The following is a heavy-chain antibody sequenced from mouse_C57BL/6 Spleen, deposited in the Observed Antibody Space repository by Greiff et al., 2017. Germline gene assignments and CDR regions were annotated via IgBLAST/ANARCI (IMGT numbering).Heavy chain of an antibody. D-gene: IGHD2-1*01. Sequence: QVQLKESGPGLVQPSQSLSITCTVSGFSFTSYGVHWVRQTPGKGLEWLGVIWSGGSTYYNAAFMSRLSIPKDNSKSQVFFKMNSMQADDTAIYYSARKGNPYWYFDVWGTGTTVTVSS. CDR1: GFSFTSYG. V-gene: IGHV2-5*01. CDR3: ARKGNPYWYFDV. J-gene: IGHJ1*03. CDR2: IWSGGST.